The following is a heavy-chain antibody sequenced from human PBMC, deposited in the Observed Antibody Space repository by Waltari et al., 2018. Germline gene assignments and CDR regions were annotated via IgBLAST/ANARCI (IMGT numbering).Heavy chain of an antibody. Sequence: EVQLVESGGGVVRPGGSLRLSCAASGFTFDKYGMSWVRQVQGEGLEWVSHIHWSSGSTGYAESGKGRFTISRDNAKQSLYLEMNSLRVEDTALYHCTRDRHDFWSGPNWFDPWGQGTLVTVSS. D-gene: IGHD3-3*01. CDR2: IHWSSGST. CDR3: TRDRHDFWSGPNWFDP. CDR1: GFTFDKYG. V-gene: IGHV3-20*01. J-gene: IGHJ5*02.